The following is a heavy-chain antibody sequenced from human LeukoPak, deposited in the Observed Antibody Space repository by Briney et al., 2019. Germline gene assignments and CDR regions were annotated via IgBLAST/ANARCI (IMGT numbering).Heavy chain of an antibody. Sequence: SGTLSLTCGVSGGSISNTNWWTWFRQPPGKGLEWIGEVNLQGSTNYNPSLKSRVAISVDKSENHISLKLTSVTAADTAVYYCARDLYCSGGSCYSMVTPYWYFDLWGRGTLVTVSS. CDR3: ARDLYCSGGSCYSMVTPYWYFDL. J-gene: IGHJ2*01. CDR1: GGSISNTNW. CDR2: VNLQGST. V-gene: IGHV4-4*02. D-gene: IGHD2-15*01.